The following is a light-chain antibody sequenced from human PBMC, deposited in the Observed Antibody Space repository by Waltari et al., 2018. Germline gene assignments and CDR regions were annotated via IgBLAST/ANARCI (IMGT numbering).Light chain of an antibody. CDR1: QSLASNS. CDR3: QQYRSPPWT. CDR2: DTS. Sequence: DIVLTQSPGTLSLSPGERATLSCRASQSLASNSLAWYHQKPGQPPRLLIYDTSSRATGIPDRFSGSGSETDFTVTISGLEPEDLAVYYCQQYRSPPWTFGQGTKVEIK. J-gene: IGKJ1*01. V-gene: IGKV3-20*01.